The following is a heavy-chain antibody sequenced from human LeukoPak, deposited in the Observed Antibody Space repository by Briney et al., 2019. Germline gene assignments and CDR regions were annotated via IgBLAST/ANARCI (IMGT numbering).Heavy chain of an antibody. D-gene: IGHD1-26*01. CDR3: ARLGGNLSR. J-gene: IGHJ4*02. CDR2: ITTRGTTT. CDR1: GFNFSTSD. Sequence: GGSLRLSCVASGFNFSTSDMNWVRQAPGKGLDWVADITTRGTTTYYADSVKGRFTLSRDNAKNSLYLQMNTLRAEDTAVYYCARLGGNLSRWGQGTLVTVSS. V-gene: IGHV3-48*03.